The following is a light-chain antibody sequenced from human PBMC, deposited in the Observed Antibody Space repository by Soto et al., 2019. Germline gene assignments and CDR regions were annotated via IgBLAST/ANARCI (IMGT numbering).Light chain of an antibody. J-gene: IGLJ1*01. CDR1: NSDIGTYIY. Sequence: QSALTQPPSASGSPGQSVTISCTGTNSDIGTYIYVSWYQQHPGKGPRLIIYEVSNRPSGVSNRFSGSKSGNTASLTISGLQAEDEADYYCSSYTSSSTPWVFGTGTKVTVL. V-gene: IGLV2-14*01. CDR2: EVS. CDR3: SSYTSSSTPWV.